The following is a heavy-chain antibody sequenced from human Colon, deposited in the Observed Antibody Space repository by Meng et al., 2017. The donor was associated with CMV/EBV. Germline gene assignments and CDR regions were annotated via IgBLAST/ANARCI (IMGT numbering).Heavy chain of an antibody. CDR1: GASITSSTYY. V-gene: IGHV4-39*01. Sequence: SETLSLTCNVSGASITSSTYYWTWIRQPPGKGLEWIGSIYFSGSSFYNPSLKSQVSVSIDTSKSQFSLKVNSVTAADTAVYYCARSVSRYYFGMDVWGQGTTVTVSS. D-gene: IGHD2-8*01. J-gene: IGHJ6*02. CDR2: IYFSGSS. CDR3: ARSVSRYYFGMDV.